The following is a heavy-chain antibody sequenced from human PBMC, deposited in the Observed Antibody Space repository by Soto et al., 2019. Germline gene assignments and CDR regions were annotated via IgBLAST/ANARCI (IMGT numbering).Heavy chain of an antibody. CDR1: GDSVSSNSAA. D-gene: IGHD4-17*01. Sequence: SQTLSLTCAISGDSVSSNSAAWNWIRQSPSRGLEWLGRTYYRSKLYNDYAVSVKSRITINPDTSKNQFSLQMNSLQNEDTAVYYCICREDYGAHMWYDPWGQGTLVTVSS. CDR3: ICREDYGAHMWYDP. J-gene: IGHJ5*02. CDR2: TYYRSKLYN. V-gene: IGHV6-1*01.